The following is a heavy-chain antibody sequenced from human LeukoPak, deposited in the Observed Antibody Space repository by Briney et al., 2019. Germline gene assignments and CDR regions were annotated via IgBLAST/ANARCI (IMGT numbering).Heavy chain of an antibody. CDR2: ISWNRGSI. Sequence: PGGSLRLSCAASGFTFDDYAMHWVRQAPGKGLEWVSGISWNRGSIGYADSVKGRFTISRDNAKNSLYLQMNSLRAEDTALYYCAKDGGGDYYDSSGYYYWGQGTLVTVSS. CDR1: GFTFDDYA. CDR3: AKDGGGDYYDSSGYYY. J-gene: IGHJ4*02. V-gene: IGHV3-9*01. D-gene: IGHD3-22*01.